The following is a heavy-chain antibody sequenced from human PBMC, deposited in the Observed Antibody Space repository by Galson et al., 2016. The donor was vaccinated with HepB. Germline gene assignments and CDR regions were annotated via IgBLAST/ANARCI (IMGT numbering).Heavy chain of an antibody. Sequence: SLRLSCAASGFSFSSYWMSWVRQAPGKGLEWVANIKQDGSEKYFLASVKGRFTVSRDNAQTSLYLQMDSLRAEDTAVYYCAKGSSGYYYVSDHWGQGTLVTVSS. D-gene: IGHD3-22*01. CDR1: GFSFSSYW. J-gene: IGHJ4*02. CDR2: IKQDGSEK. CDR3: AKGSSGYYYVSDH. V-gene: IGHV3-7*05.